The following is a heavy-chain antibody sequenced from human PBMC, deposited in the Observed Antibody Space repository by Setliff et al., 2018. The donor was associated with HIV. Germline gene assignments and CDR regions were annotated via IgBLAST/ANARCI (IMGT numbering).Heavy chain of an antibody. J-gene: IGHJ4*02. CDR1: GGSEFTFSDVW. Sequence: GGSLRLSCVVSGGSEFTFSDVWRSWVRQAPGKGLEWVAFIRYDGSNKYYVDSVKGRFTISRDNSKNTMYLQMNSLRAEDTAVYYCARGSYRGSGYFVRYFDSWAQGRLVTVSS. CDR2: IRYDGSNK. D-gene: IGHD3-3*01. CDR3: ARGSYRGSGYFVRYFDS. V-gene: IGHV3-30*02.